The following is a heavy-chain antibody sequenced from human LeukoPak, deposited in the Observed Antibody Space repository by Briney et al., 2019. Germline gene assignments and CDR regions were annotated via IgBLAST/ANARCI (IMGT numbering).Heavy chain of an antibody. CDR2: INHSGST. CDR3: ATSIAAAGDDAFDI. J-gene: IGHJ3*02. CDR1: GGSFSGYY. V-gene: IGHV4-34*01. D-gene: IGHD6-13*01. Sequence: KASETLSLTCAVYGGSFSGYYWSWIRQPPGKGLEWIGEINHSGSTNYNPSLKSRVTISVDTSKNQFSLKLSSVTAADTAVYYCATSIAAAGDDAFDIWGQGTMVTVSS.